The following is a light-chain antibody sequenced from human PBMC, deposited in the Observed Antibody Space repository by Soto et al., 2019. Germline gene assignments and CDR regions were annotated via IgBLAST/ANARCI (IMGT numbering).Light chain of an antibody. CDR1: QTISNW. V-gene: IGKV1-5*01. CDR2: DAS. Sequence: DIQMTQSPSTLSTSVGDRVTMTCRASQTISNWLAWYQQKPGKAPTLLIYDASTLERGVPSRFSGTGSGTEFTLSIDSLQPDDFATYYCQQYHTSSITFGQGTRLENK. J-gene: IGKJ5*01. CDR3: QQYHTSSIT.